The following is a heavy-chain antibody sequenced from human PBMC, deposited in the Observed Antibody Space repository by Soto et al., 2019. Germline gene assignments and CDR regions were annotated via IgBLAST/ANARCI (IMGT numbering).Heavy chain of an antibody. V-gene: IGHV3-33*01. D-gene: IGHD2-15*01. Sequence: QVQLVESGGGVVQPGRSLRLSCAASGFTFSSYGMHWVRQAPGKGLEWVAVIWYDGSNKYYADSVKGRFTISRDNSNNTLYLQMNSLIAEDTAVYYCAREYFSGGSWCYYYGMDVWVQGTTDTVSS. J-gene: IGHJ6*02. CDR1: GFTFSSYG. CDR2: IWYDGSNK. CDR3: AREYFSGGSWCYYYGMDV.